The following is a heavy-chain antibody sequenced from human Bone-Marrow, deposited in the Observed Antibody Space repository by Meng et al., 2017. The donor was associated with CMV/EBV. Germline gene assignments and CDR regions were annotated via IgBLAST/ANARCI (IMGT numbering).Heavy chain of an antibody. Sequence: SEPLSLTCAVYGGSFSGYYWSWIRQPPGKGLEWIGEINHSGSTNYNPSLKSRVTISVDTSKNQFSLKLGSVTAADTAVYYCARSHHYDFWSGYYTFTNWGQGTLVTVSS. D-gene: IGHD3-3*01. J-gene: IGHJ4*02. CDR3: ARSHHYDFWSGYYTFTN. CDR1: GGSFSGYY. CDR2: INHSGST. V-gene: IGHV4-34*01.